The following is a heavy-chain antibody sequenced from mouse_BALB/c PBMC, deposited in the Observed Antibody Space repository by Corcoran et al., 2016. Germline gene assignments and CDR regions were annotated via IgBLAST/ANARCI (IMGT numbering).Heavy chain of an antibody. D-gene: IGHD1-1*01. Sequence: QVTLKESGPGILQPSQTLSLTCSFSGFSLSSSVMGVSWIRQPSGKGLEWLAHIYWDDDKRYNPSLKSRLTISKDTSRNQVFLKITSVDTADTATYYCARRGITTVVGAMDYWGQGTSVTVSS. CDR2: IYWDDDK. J-gene: IGHJ4*01. CDR3: ARRGITTVVGAMDY. V-gene: IGHV8-12*01. CDR1: GFSLSSSVMG.